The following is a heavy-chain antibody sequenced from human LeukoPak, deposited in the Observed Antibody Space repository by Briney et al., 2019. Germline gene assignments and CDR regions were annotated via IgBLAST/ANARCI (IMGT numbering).Heavy chain of an antibody. CDR1: GGSISSSSYY. D-gene: IGHD3-16*01. Sequence: PSETLSLTCTVSGGSISSSSYYWGWIRQPPGKGLEWIGSIYYSGSTYYNPPLKSRVTISVDTSKNQFSLKLSSVTAADTAVYYCARDRYDDAGNWFDPWGQGTLVTVSS. V-gene: IGHV4-39*07. CDR3: ARDRYDDAGNWFDP. J-gene: IGHJ5*02. CDR2: IYYSGST.